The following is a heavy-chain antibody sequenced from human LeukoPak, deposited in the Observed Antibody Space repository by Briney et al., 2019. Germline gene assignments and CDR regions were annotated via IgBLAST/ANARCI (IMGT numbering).Heavy chain of an antibody. CDR1: GFTFSSYA. Sequence: PGGSLRLSCAASGFTFSSYAMSWVRQAPGKGLEWVSAISGSGGSTYYADSVKGRFTISRDNSKNTLYLQMNSLRAEDTAVYYCAKGHLGGTVTSDFDYWGQGTLVTVSS. CDR2: ISGSGGST. J-gene: IGHJ4*02. CDR3: AKGHLGGTVTSDFDY. D-gene: IGHD4-17*01. V-gene: IGHV3-23*01.